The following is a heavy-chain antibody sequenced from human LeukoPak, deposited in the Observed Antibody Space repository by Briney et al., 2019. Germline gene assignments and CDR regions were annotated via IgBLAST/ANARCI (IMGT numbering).Heavy chain of an antibody. Sequence: KFSETLSLTCTVSGGSISSSSYYWGWIRQPPGKGLEWIGEINHSGSTNYNPSLKSRVTVSIDTSKNQFSLKLSSVTAADTAVYYCARGRKVRGVANWYFDLWGRGTLVTVSS. D-gene: IGHD3-10*01. V-gene: IGHV4-39*07. CDR1: GGSISSSSYY. CDR3: ARGRKVRGVANWYFDL. CDR2: INHSGST. J-gene: IGHJ2*01.